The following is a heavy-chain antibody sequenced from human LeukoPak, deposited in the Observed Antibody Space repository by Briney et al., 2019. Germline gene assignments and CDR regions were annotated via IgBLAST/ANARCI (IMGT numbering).Heavy chain of an antibody. CDR2: INPNSGGS. Sequence: ASVKVSCKASGCTFTGYYMHWVRQAPGQGPEWMGWINPNSGGSNYAQKFQGRVTMTRDTSISTAYMELSRLRSDDTAVYYCARGLTRYCSGGSCYTRNGYFDYWGQGTLVTVSS. CDR3: ARGLTRYCSGGSCYTRNGYFDY. V-gene: IGHV1-2*02. D-gene: IGHD2-15*01. CDR1: GCTFTGYY. J-gene: IGHJ4*02.